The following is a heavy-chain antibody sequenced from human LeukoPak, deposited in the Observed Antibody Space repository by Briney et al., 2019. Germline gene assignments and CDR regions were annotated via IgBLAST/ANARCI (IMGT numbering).Heavy chain of an antibody. CDR1: GGSISSYY. V-gene: IGHV4-59*12. J-gene: IGHJ5*02. D-gene: IGHD1-1*01. Sequence: SETLSLTCTVSGGSISSYYWSWIRQPPGTGLEWIGYIYYSGSTNYNPSLKSRVTISVDTSKNQFSLKLSSVTAAAPAVYWCAREPPGAGTHGWFHPWGRGPRLTLSS. CDR3: AREPPGAGTHGWFHP. CDR2: IYYSGST.